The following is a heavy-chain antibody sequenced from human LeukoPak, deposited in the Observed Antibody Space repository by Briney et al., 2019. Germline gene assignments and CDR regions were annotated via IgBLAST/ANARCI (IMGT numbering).Heavy chain of an antibody. CDR1: GFXFSRHV. CDR2: IWYDGSNK. D-gene: IGHD3-10*01. J-gene: IGHJ6*02. V-gene: IGHV3-30*02. CDR3: AKAFMDYYYGMDV. Sequence: GGSLRLSCAASGFXFSRHVIHWVRQAPGKGLEWVQLIWYDGSNKYYADSVKGRFTISRDNSKNTLYLQMNSLRAEDTAVYYCAKAFMDYYYGMDVWGQGTTVTVSS.